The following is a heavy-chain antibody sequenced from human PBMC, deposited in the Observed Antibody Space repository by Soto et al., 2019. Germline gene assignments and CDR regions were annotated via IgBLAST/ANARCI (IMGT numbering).Heavy chain of an antibody. CDR1: GYTFTSYG. V-gene: IGHV1-18*01. J-gene: IGHJ4*02. D-gene: IGHD6-13*01. CDR2: ISAYNGNT. CDR3: ARRAQLKSWSHFDY. Sequence: ASVKVSCKASGYTFTSYGISWVRQAPGQGLEWMGWISAYNGNTNYAQKLQGRVTMTTDTSTSTAYMEMRSLRSDDTAVYYCARRAQLKSWSHFDYWGQGTLVTVSS.